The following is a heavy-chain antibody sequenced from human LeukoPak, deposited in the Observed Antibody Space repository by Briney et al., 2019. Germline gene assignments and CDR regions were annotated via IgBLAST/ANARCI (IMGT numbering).Heavy chain of an antibody. Sequence: SETLSLTCTVSGGSISNYYWSWIRQPPGKGLEWIGYIYYSGSTNYNPSPKSRVTISVDTSKNQFSLKLSSVTAADTAVYYCARGAQWLDYWGQGTLVTVSS. D-gene: IGHD3-22*01. CDR3: ARGAQWLDY. CDR1: GGSISNYY. J-gene: IGHJ4*02. CDR2: IYYSGST. V-gene: IGHV4-59*08.